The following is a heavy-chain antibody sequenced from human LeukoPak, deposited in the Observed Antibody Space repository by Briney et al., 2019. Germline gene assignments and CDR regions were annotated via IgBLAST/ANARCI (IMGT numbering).Heavy chain of an antibody. V-gene: IGHV4-31*03. D-gene: IGHD2-15*01. CDR3: ARGDRDSPGFRFDP. J-gene: IGHJ5*02. CDR1: GGSISSGGYY. Sequence: SETLSHTCTVSGGSISSGGYYWSWIRQHPGKGLEWIGYIYYSGSTYYNPSLKSRVTISVDTSKNQFSLKLSSVTAADTAVYYCARGDRDSPGFRFDPWGQGTLVTVSS. CDR2: IYYSGST.